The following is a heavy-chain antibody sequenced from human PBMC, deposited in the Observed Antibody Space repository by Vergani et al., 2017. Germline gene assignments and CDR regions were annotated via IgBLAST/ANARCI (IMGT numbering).Heavy chain of an antibody. J-gene: IGHJ4*02. CDR3: XRATYYDFWSGYAPGPYYFDY. D-gene: IGHD3-3*01. Sequence: QVQLVQSGAEVKKPGASVKVSCKASGYTFTSYYMHWVRQAPGQGLEWMGIINPSGGSTSYAQKFQGRVTMTRDTSTSTVYMELSSLRSEDTAVYYCXRATYYDFWSGYAPGPYYFDYWGQGTLVTVSS. V-gene: IGHV1-46*03. CDR2: INPSGGST. CDR1: GYTFTSYY.